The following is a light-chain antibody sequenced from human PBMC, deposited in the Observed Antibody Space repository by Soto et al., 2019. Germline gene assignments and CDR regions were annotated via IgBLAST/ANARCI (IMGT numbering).Light chain of an antibody. CDR3: SSYTSSSHV. J-gene: IGLJ1*01. CDR2: EVS. CDR1: SSDVGGYNY. V-gene: IGLV2-14*01. Sequence: QSVLTQPASVSGSPGQSITISCTGTSSDVGGYNYVSWYQQHPGKAPKLMIYEVSNRPSGVSNRFSGSKSGNTASLIISGLQAEDEADYYCSSYTSSSHVFGTGTKVTVL.